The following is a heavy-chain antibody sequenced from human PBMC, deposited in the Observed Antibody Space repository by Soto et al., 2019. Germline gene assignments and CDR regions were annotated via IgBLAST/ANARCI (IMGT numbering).Heavy chain of an antibody. Sequence: PSETLSLTCSVSGCSISSYYWSWIRQPPGKGLEWIGSIYYSGSTYYNPSLKSRVTISVDTSKNQFSLKLSSVTAADTAVYYCARHTPAISISDHWGQGTLVTVSS. CDR2: IYYSGST. CDR3: ARHTPAISISDH. V-gene: IGHV4-59*05. CDR1: GCSISSYY. D-gene: IGHD2-15*01. J-gene: IGHJ4*02.